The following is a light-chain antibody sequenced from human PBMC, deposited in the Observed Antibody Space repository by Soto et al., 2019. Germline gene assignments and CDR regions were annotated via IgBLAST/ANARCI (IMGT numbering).Light chain of an antibody. CDR2: GAS. V-gene: IGKV3-15*01. J-gene: IGKJ1*01. CDR3: QQYNNWPQT. CDR1: QSVSSN. Sequence: EIVMTQFPATLSVSPGERAALSCRASQSVSSNLAWYQQKPGQPPRLLIYGASTRDTGIPARFSGSGSGTEFTLTISSLQSEDFAVYYWQQYNNWPQTFGQGTKV.